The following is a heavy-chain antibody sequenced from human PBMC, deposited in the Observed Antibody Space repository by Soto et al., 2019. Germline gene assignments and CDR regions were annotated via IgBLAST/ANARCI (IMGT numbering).Heavy chain of an antibody. J-gene: IGHJ5*02. CDR3: AAYSSGWYGGVFDP. D-gene: IGHD6-19*01. CDR2: IYSGGST. CDR1: GFTVSSNY. V-gene: IGHV3-66*01. Sequence: EVQLVESGGGLVQPGGCLRLSCAASGFTVSSNYMSWVRQAPGKGLEWVSVIYSGGSTYYADSVKGRFTISRDNSKNTLYLQMNSLRAEDTAVYYCAAYSSGWYGGVFDPWGQGTLVTVSS.